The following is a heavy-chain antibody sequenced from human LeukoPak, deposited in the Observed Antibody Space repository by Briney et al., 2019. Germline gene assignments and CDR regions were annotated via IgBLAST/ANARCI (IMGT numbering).Heavy chain of an antibody. CDR2: IWYDGSNK. CDR1: GFTFSSYG. Sequence: GGSLRLSCAACGFTFSSYGMHWVRQAPGKGLEWVAVIWYDGSNKYYADSVKGRFTISRDNSKNTLYLQMNSLRAEDTAVYYCAKSNFWSGYYLFDYWGQGTLVTVSS. V-gene: IGHV3-33*06. J-gene: IGHJ4*02. D-gene: IGHD3-3*01. CDR3: AKSNFWSGYYLFDY.